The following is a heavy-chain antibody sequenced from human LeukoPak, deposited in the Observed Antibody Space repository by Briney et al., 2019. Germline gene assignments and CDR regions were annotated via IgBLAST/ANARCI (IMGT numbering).Heavy chain of an antibody. V-gene: IGHV4-39*01. CDR3: ASLPRYSSSYYFDY. D-gene: IGHD6-6*01. CDR2: IYYSGST. J-gene: IGHJ4*02. Sequence: SETLSLTCTVSGDSTSSSNYYWGWIRQPPGKGLEWIGSIYYSGSTYYNPSLKSRVTISVDTSKNQFSLKLSSVTAADTAVYYCASLPRYSSSYYFDYWGQGTLVTVSS. CDR1: GDSTSSSNYY.